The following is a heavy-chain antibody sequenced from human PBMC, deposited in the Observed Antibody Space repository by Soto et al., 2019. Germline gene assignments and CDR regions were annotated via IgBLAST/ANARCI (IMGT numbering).Heavy chain of an antibody. CDR3: ARDLDDYDSSDYRRDYYYIMDV. CDR1: GYSFTNYG. D-gene: IGHD3-22*01. V-gene: IGHV1-18*01. Sequence: GASVKVSCKASGYSFTNYGISWVRQAPGQGLEWMGWISAYNGNTNHAQKLQGRVTMTTDTSSSTAYMDLRSLRSVDTAVYYCARDLDDYDSSDYRRDYYYIMDVWGQGTTVTVSS. J-gene: IGHJ6*02. CDR2: ISAYNGNT.